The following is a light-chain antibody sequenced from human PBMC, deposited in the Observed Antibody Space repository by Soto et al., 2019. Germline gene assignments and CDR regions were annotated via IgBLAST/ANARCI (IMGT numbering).Light chain of an antibody. J-gene: IGKJ4*01. Sequence: EIVLTQSPATLSLSPGERATLSCRASQSVSSNLAWYQQKPGQAPRLLIYGASTRATGIPARFSGSGSGTEFTLTISSLQPEDFATYYCQQLESYPSTFGGGTKVDIK. CDR2: GAS. CDR1: QSVSSN. CDR3: QQLESYPST. V-gene: IGKV3-15*01.